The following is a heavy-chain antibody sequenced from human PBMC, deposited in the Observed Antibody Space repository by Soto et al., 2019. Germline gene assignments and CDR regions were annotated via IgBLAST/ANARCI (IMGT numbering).Heavy chain of an antibody. CDR2: IIPIFGTA. J-gene: IGHJ4*02. V-gene: IGHV1-69*13. CDR1: GGTFSSYA. D-gene: IGHD2-2*01. Sequence: ASVKVSCKASGGTFSSYAISWVRQAPGQGLEWMGGIIPIFGTANYAQKFQGRVTITADESTSTAYMELSSLRSEDTAVYYCARSLVVPAAKGFDYWGQGTLVTVSS. CDR3: ARSLVVPAAKGFDY.